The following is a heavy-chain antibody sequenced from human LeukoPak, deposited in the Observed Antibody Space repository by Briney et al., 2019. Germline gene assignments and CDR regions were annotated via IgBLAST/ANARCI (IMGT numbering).Heavy chain of an antibody. Sequence: SETLSLTCAVYGGSFSGYYWSWIRQPPGKGLEWIGYIYSSGRTTYNPSLKSRVTMSVDTSKNQFSLKLNSVTAADTAVYYCARDAYYYGSGSYPFDPWGQGTLVTVSS. J-gene: IGHJ5*02. V-gene: IGHV4-59*12. CDR3: ARDAYYYGSGSYPFDP. CDR1: GGSFSGYY. CDR2: IYSSGRT. D-gene: IGHD3-10*01.